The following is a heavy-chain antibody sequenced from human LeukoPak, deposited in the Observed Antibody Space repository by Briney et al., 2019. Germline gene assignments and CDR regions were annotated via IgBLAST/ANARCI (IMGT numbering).Heavy chain of an antibody. CDR1: GGTFSSYA. Sequence: ASVKVSCKASGGTFSSYAISWVRQAPGQGLEWMGGIIPIFGTANYAQKFQGRVTITTDESTSTAYMELSSLRSEDTAVYYCAGSIWVGAFDIWGQGTMVTISS. CDR2: IIPIFGTA. CDR3: AGSIWVGAFDI. V-gene: IGHV1-69*05. D-gene: IGHD2-15*01. J-gene: IGHJ3*02.